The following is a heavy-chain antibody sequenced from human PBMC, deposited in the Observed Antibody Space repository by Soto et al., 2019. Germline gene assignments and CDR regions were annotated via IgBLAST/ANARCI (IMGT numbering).Heavy chain of an antibody. Sequence: ASVKVSCKASGFTFTSSAVQWVRQARGQRLEWIGWIVVGSGNTNYAQKFQERVTFTRYLSTSTAYMELSSLRSEDTAVFYCAADLCFGELLAHYGMDVWGQGTTVTF. D-gene: IGHD3-10*01. CDR3: AADLCFGELLAHYGMDV. CDR1: GFTFTSSA. J-gene: IGHJ6*02. V-gene: IGHV1-58*01. CDR2: IVVGSGNT.